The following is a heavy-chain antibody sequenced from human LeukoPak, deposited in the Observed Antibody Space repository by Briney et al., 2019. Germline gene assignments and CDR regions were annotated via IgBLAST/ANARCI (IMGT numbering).Heavy chain of an antibody. Sequence: SETLSLTCTVSGGSISSSSYYWVWIRQPPGKGLVWIGSIYYTGSTYYNPSLKSRVTISVDTSKTQFSLKLSSVTAADTAVYYCARLSSGWYGGFIDYWGQGTLVTVSS. V-gene: IGHV4-39*01. D-gene: IGHD6-19*01. CDR2: IYYTGST. CDR1: GGSISSSSYY. J-gene: IGHJ4*02. CDR3: ARLSSGWYGGFIDY.